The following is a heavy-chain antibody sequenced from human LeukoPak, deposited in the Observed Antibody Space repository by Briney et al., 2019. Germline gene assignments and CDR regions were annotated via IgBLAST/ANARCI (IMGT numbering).Heavy chain of an antibody. Sequence: GGSLRLSCAASGFSFNDYGMSWVRQGPGKGLEWVSGINWNGGNTGYADSVRGRFTISRDNAKNSLHLQMNSLRAEDTALYYCARDKHYYDSSNYVWGQGTLVTVSS. D-gene: IGHD3-22*01. J-gene: IGHJ4*02. CDR2: INWNGGNT. CDR3: ARDKHYYDSSNYV. CDR1: GFSFNDYG. V-gene: IGHV3-20*04.